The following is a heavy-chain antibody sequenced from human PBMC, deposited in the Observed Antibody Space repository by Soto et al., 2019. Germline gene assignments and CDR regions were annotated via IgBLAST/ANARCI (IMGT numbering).Heavy chain of an antibody. CDR2: ISYSGST. V-gene: IGHV4-30-4*02. J-gene: IGHJ4*02. Sequence: PSETRSLTCTVSGGSISSGGYYWSWIRQHPGTGLEWIGHISYSGSTYYNPSLKSRVTISVDTSKNQFSPMVSSVTAADTAVYYCARDSNGCEGLDYWGRGTLVTVSS. D-gene: IGHD2-8*01. CDR1: GGSISSGGYY. CDR3: ARDSNGCEGLDY.